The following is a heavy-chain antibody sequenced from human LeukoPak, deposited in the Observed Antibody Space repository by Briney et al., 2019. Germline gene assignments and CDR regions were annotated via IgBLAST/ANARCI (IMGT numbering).Heavy chain of an antibody. Sequence: QPGGSLRLSCAASGLSFSSYAMNWVRQAPGKGLEWVSTISGSGNTTSYAASVQGRFTISRDNSKNTLYLQMNGLRTEDTALYYCATSRVVVVVAATPYYFGNWGQGTLVTVSS. CDR3: ATSRVVVVVAATPYYFGN. CDR2: ISGSGNTT. J-gene: IGHJ4*02. CDR1: GLSFSSYA. D-gene: IGHD2-15*01. V-gene: IGHV3-23*01.